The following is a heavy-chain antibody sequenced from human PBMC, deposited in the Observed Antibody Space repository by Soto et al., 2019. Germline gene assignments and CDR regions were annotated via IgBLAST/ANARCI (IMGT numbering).Heavy chain of an antibody. CDR3: TRDIRIAGHPRFRGFDC. CDR1: GFTFSAFA. Sequence: QVQLVESGGGVVQPGGSLRLSCAASGFTFSAFAFHWVRQAPGKGLEWVAILSYSGTNEYYAESVKGRFTISRDNSNNTGYLQMTNLRPEDPALYHCTRDIRIAGHPRFRGFDCWGLGTLVSVSS. V-gene: IGHV3-30-3*01. D-gene: IGHD2-15*01. J-gene: IGHJ4*02. CDR2: LSYSGTNE.